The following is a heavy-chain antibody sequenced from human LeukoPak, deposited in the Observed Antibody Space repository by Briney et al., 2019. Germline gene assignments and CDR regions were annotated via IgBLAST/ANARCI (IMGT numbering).Heavy chain of an antibody. CDR1: GFTFSIYW. Sequence: GGALRLSCAASGFTFSIYWMYWVRQAPGKGLMWVSRCDSDGSGTTYVDSVKGRFAVSRDNAKSTLYLQMSSLRAEDTAVYYCATSSVWGGAFNIWGQGTMVTVSS. D-gene: IGHD3-16*01. J-gene: IGHJ3*02. CDR2: CDSDGSGT. CDR3: ATSSVWGGAFNI. V-gene: IGHV3-74*01.